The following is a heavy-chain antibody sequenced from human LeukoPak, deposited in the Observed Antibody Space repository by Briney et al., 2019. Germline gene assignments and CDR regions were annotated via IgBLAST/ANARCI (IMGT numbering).Heavy chain of an antibody. CDR3: AKAVYYYDSSGYSPFDY. CDR1: GLTFDDYA. CDR2: ISWNSGSI. D-gene: IGHD3-22*01. J-gene: IGHJ4*02. V-gene: IGHV3-9*01. Sequence: GRSLRLSCAASGLTFDDYAMHWVRQAPGKGLEWVSGISWNSGSIGYADSVKGRFTISRDNAKNSLYLQMNSLRAEDTALYYCAKAVYYYDSSGYSPFDYWGQGTLVTVSS.